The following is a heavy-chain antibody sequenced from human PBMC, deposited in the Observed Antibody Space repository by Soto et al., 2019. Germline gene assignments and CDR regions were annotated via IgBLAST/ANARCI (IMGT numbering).Heavy chain of an antibody. V-gene: IGHV4-31*03. Sequence: TSETLSLTCSVSGGSISSANYYWSWIRQHPGKALEWIGYIYYSGSAYYNPSLKSRVSMSVDTSNNQFSLNLTSVTAADTAMYYCARDLTGYCMLDPWGQGTLVTVSS. J-gene: IGHJ5*02. D-gene: IGHD2-15*01. CDR1: GGSISSANYY. CDR3: ARDLTGYCMLDP. CDR2: IYYSGSA.